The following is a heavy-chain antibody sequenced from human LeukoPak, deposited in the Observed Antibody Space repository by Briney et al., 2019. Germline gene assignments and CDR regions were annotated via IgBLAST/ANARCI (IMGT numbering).Heavy chain of an antibody. CDR3: ARPNCGGDCYSSDNWFDP. CDR2: ISYDGSNK. V-gene: IGHV3-30*03. CDR1: GFTFSSYG. J-gene: IGHJ5*02. D-gene: IGHD2-21*02. Sequence: GGSLRLSCAASGFTFSSYGMHWVRQAPGKGLERVAVISYDGSNKYYADSVKDRFTISRDNSKNTMYLQMNSLRAEDTAVYYCARPNCGGDCYSSDNWFDPWGQGTLVTVSS.